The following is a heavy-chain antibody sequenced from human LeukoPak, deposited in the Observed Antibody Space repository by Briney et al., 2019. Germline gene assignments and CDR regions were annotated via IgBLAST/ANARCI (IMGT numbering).Heavy chain of an antibody. D-gene: IGHD3-10*01. CDR1: GGSFSGYY. CDR2: INHSGST. J-gene: IGHJ5*02. V-gene: IGHV4-34*01. Sequence: SETLSLTCAVYGGSFSGYYWSWIRQPPGKGLERLGEINHSGSTNYNPSLKSRVTISVDTSKNQFSLKLSSVTAADTAVYYCARRIYYGSGSYYNWFDPWGQGTLVTVSS. CDR3: ARRIYYGSGSYYNWFDP.